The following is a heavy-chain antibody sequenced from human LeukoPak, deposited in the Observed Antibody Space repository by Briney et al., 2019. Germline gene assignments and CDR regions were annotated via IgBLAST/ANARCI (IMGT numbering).Heavy chain of an antibody. CDR2: IYTGGST. Sequence: RTSETLSLTCTVSGGSISSYYWSWIRQPAGKGLEWIGRIYTGGSTNYNPSLKSRVTMSVDTSKNQFSLKLSSVTAADTAVYYCARDQGGSGSYYESWGQGTLVTVSS. J-gene: IGHJ5*02. V-gene: IGHV4-4*07. CDR1: GGSISSYY. CDR3: ARDQGGSGSYYES. D-gene: IGHD3-10*01.